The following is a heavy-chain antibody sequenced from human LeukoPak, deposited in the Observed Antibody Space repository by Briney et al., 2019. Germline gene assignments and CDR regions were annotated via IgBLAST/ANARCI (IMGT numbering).Heavy chain of an antibody. CDR2: ISSSSSTI. V-gene: IGHV3-48*01. J-gene: IGHJ4*02. D-gene: IGHD4-17*01. CDR1: GFTFSSYS. CDR3: ARDRAYGVQNY. Sequence: GGSLRLSCAASGFTFSSYSMNWFRQAPGKGLEWVSYISSSSSTIYYADSVKGQFTISRDNAKNSLYLQMNSLRAEDTAVYYCARDRAYGVQNYWGQGTLVTVSS.